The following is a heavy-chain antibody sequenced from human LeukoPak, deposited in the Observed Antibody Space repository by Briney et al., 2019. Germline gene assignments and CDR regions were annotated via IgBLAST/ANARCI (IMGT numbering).Heavy chain of an antibody. CDR3: AREVIDY. J-gene: IGHJ4*02. CDR2: ISSSSSYI. V-gene: IGHV3-21*01. CDR1: GFTFSNAW. Sequence: GGSLRLSCAASGFTFSNAWMSWVRQAPGKGLEWVSSISSSSSYIYYADSVKGRFTISRDNAKNSLYLQMNSLRAEDTAVYYCAREVIDYWGQGTLVTVSS. D-gene: IGHD2-21*01.